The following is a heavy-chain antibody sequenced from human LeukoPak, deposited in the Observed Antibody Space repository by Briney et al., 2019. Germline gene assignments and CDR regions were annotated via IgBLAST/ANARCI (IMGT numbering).Heavy chain of an antibody. V-gene: IGHV3-23*01. CDR2: ISGSGDNT. CDR3: AKGSYYDSSGSFYFGY. D-gene: IGHD3-22*01. J-gene: IGHJ4*02. CDR1: GFTFSSYA. Sequence: GGSLRLSCAASGFTFSSYAMSWVRQAPGKGLEWVSGISGSGDNTYYADSVKGRFTISGDNSKNTLYVQVNSLGTEDTAAYYCAKGSYYDSSGSFYFGYWGQGTLVTVSS.